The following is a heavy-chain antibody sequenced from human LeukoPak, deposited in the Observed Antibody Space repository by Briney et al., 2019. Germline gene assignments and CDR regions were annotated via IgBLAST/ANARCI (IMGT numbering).Heavy chain of an antibody. CDR1: GFTFSTYC. CDR2: ICPDGTVT. J-gene: IGHJ4*02. Sequence: PGGSLRLSCAASGFTFSTYCMHWVRQAPGKGPMWVSRICPDGTVTNYADSVKARFIISRDNAKNSLYLQMNSLRAEDTAVYYCARGNYYDSSAYYSYWGQGTLVTVSS. V-gene: IGHV3-74*01. CDR3: ARGNYYDSSAYYSY. D-gene: IGHD3-22*01.